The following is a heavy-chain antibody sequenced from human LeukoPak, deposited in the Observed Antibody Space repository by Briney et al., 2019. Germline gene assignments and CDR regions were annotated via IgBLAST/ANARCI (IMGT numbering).Heavy chain of an antibody. D-gene: IGHD3-10*01. CDR2: IKSKTDGGTT. Sequence: GGSLRLSCAASGFTFSNAWMSWVRQAPGKGLEGVGRIKSKTDGGTTDYAAPVKGRFTISRDDSKNTLYLQMNSLKTEDTAVYYCYGSGSYYYYYYGMDVWGRGTTVTVSS. CDR1: GFTFSNAW. V-gene: IGHV3-15*01. CDR3: YGSGSYYYYYYGMDV. J-gene: IGHJ6*02.